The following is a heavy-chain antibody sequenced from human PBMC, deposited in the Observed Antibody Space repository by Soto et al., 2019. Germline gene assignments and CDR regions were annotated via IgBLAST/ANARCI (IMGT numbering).Heavy chain of an antibody. CDR1: GGSFTSNNW. V-gene: IGHV4-4*02. Sequence: SETLSLTCAVSGGSFTSNNWWTWVRQPPGQGLEWIGEIYRTGSTNYNPSLKSRVTISLDKSENQFSLKVTSLTAADTAVYYCASRDPGTSVDYWGQGALVTVPQ. CDR2: IYRTGST. D-gene: IGHD1-7*01. CDR3: ASRDPGTSVDY. J-gene: IGHJ4*02.